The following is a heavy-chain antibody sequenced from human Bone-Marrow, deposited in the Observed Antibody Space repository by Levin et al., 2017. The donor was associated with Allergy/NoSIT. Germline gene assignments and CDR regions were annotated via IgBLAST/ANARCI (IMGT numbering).Heavy chain of an antibody. D-gene: IGHD3-22*01. CDR3: ARDYYYDSSGYSPMWL. CDR2: ISAYNGNT. V-gene: IGHV1-18*01. J-gene: IGHJ4*02. CDR1: GYTFTSYG. Sequence: GASVKVSCKASGYTFTSYGISWVRQAPGQGLEWMGWISAYNGNTNYAQKLQGRVTMTTDTSTSTAYMELRSLRSDDTAVYYCARDYYYDSSGYSPMWLWGQGTLVTVSS.